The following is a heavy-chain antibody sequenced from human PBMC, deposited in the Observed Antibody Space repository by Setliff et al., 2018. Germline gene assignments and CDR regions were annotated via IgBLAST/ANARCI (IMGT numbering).Heavy chain of an antibody. D-gene: IGHD3-22*01. V-gene: IGHV1-69*13. CDR2: IIPIFGTA. CDR3: ARDYYYDSSGPRYYYGMDV. J-gene: IGHJ6*02. Sequence: SVKVSCKASGYTFTSYYMHWVRQAPGQGLEWMGGIIPIFGTANYAQKFQGRVTITADESTSTAYMELSSLRSEDTAVYYCARDYYYDSSGPRYYYGMDVWGQGTTVTVSS. CDR1: GYTFTSYY.